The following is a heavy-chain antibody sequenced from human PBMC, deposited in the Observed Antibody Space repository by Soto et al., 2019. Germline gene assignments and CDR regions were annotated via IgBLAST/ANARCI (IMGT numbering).Heavy chain of an antibody. D-gene: IGHD3-10*01. CDR1: GVYFSGYY. J-gene: IGHJ6*02. CDR2: INHSGST. Sequence: PSATQALTWAVYGVYFSGYYWSWIRQPPGKGLEWIGEINHSGSTNYNPSLKSRVTISVDTSKNQFSLKLSSVTAADTAVYYCARHAGSLVRGVVINYYGMDVWGQGTTVTRSS. CDR3: ARHAGSLVRGVVINYYGMDV. V-gene: IGHV4-34*01.